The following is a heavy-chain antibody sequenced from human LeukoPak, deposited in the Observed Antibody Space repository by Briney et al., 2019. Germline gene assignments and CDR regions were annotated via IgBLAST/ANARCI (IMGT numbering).Heavy chain of an antibody. CDR2: IRYEGSNK. Sequence: GGSLRLSCAASGFTFSSHCMHWVRQAPGKGLEWVALIRYEGSNKFYADSVKGRFTISRDNSKNALYLQMTSLRAEDTAVYYCARGGGWSAYGMDVWGQGTTVTVSS. J-gene: IGHJ6*02. V-gene: IGHV3-30*02. CDR3: ARGGGWSAYGMDV. CDR1: GFTFSSHC. D-gene: IGHD3-3*01.